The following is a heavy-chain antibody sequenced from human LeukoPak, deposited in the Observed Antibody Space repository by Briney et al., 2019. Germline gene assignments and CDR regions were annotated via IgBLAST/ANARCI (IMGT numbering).Heavy chain of an antibody. CDR3: ARESWRGIMATIGNAFDI. J-gene: IGHJ3*02. D-gene: IGHD5-12*01. Sequence: ASVRVSCKASGYGFSTYGITWVRQAPGQGLEWMGWISAYNGNANYAQKFQGRVTMTTSTSTNTAYMELRSLRSDDTAVYYCARESWRGIMATIGNAFDIWGQGTMVTVSS. CDR1: GYGFSTYG. CDR2: ISAYNGNA. V-gene: IGHV1-18*01.